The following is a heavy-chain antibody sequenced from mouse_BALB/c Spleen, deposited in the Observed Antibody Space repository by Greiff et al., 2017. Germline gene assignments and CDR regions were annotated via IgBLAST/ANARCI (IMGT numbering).Heavy chain of an antibody. CDR3: ARFDGYYAY. D-gene: IGHD2-3*01. CDR1: GYTFTSYY. CDR2: IYPGNVNT. V-gene: IGHV1S56*01. J-gene: IGHJ2*01. Sequence: QVQLQQSGPELVKPGASVRISCKASGYTFTSYYIHWVKQRPGQGLEWIGWIYPGNVNTKYNEKFKGKATLTADKSSSTAYMQLSSLTSEDSAVYFCARFDGYYAYWGQGTTLTVSS.